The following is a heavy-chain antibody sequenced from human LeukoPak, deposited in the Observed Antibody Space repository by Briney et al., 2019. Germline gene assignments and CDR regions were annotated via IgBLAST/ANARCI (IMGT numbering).Heavy chain of an antibody. CDR2: IIPIFGTA. CDR3: ARVLNRRYYFDY. Sequence: ASVKVSCKASGGTFSSYAISWVRQAPGQGLEWMGGIIPIFGTANYAQKFQGRVTITADESTSTAYMELSSLRSEDTAVYYCARVLNRRYYFDYWGQGTLVTVSS. D-gene: IGHD3-16*02. V-gene: IGHV1-69*01. J-gene: IGHJ4*02. CDR1: GGTFSSYA.